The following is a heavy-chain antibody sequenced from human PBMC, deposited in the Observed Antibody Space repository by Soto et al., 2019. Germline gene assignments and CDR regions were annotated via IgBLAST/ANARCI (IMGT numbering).Heavy chain of an antibody. J-gene: IGHJ4*02. V-gene: IGHV3-33*01. Sequence: GGSLRLSCAASGFTFSSYGMHWVRQAPGKGLEWVAVIWYDGSNKYYADSVKGRFTISRDNSKNTLYLQMSSLRADDSAVYFCARGSKDSYPGSRIFDFWGRGTLVTVSS. D-gene: IGHD3-10*01. CDR3: ARGSKDSYPGSRIFDF. CDR1: GFTFSSYG. CDR2: IWYDGSNK.